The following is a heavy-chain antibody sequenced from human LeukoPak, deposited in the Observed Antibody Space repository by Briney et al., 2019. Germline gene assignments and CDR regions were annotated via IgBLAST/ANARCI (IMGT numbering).Heavy chain of an antibody. J-gene: IGHJ5*02. CDR2: IKQDGSEK. CDR1: GFTFSSSW. Sequence: GSLRLSCAASGFTFSSSWMSWVRQAPGKGLEWVANIKQDGSEKYYVGSVKGRFTISRDNAKNSLYLQMDGLRAEDTAVYHCARDGPYSSSATHPPWGQGTLVTVSS. D-gene: IGHD6-6*01. V-gene: IGHV3-7*03. CDR3: ARDGPYSSSATHPP.